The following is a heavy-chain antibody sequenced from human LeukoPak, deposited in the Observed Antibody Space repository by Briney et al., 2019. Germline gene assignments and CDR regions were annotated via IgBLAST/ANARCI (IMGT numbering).Heavy chain of an antibody. CDR2: ISAYNGNT. Sequence: ASAKVSCKASGYTFTSYGISWVRQAPGQGLEWMGWISAYNGNTNYAQKLQGRVTMTTDTSTSTAYMELRSLRSDDTAVYYCARDNIVVVPAAIDYWGQGTLVTVSS. V-gene: IGHV1-18*01. J-gene: IGHJ4*02. CDR3: ARDNIVVVPAAIDY. CDR1: GYTFTSYG. D-gene: IGHD2-2*01.